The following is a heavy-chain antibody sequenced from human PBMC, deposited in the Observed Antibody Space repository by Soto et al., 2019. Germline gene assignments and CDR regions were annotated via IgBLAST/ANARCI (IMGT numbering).Heavy chain of an antibody. Sequence: QVQLVESGGGVVQPGRSLRLSCAASGFTFSSYAMHWVRQAPGKGLEWVAVISYDGSNKYYADSVKGRFTISRDNSKKPLYMQMNSLRAEDTAVYYCARHPHCSGGSCYSWAGDYWGQGTLVTVSS. V-gene: IGHV3-30-3*01. CDR1: GFTFSSYA. CDR2: ISYDGSNK. J-gene: IGHJ4*02. CDR3: ARHPHCSGGSCYSWAGDY. D-gene: IGHD2-15*01.